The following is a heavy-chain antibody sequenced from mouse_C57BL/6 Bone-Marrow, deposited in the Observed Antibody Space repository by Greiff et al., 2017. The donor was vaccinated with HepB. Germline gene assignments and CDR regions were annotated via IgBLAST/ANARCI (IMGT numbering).Heavy chain of an antibody. V-gene: IGHV1-4*01. CDR2: INPSSGYT. Sequence: LQESGAELARPGASVKMSCKASGYTFTSYTMHWVKQRPGQGLEWIGYINPSSGYTKYNQKFKDKATLTADKSSSTAYMQLSSLTSEDSAVYYCARLRAYVAYWGQGTLVTVSA. D-gene: IGHD1-1*01. CDR3: ARLRAYVAY. J-gene: IGHJ3*01. CDR1: GYTFTSYT.